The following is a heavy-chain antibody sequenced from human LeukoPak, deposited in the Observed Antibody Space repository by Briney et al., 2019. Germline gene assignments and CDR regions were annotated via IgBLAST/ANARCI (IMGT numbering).Heavy chain of an antibody. CDR1: GGSFSDYY. Sequence: KPSETLSLTCAVYGGSFSDYYWSWIRQPPGKGLEWIGEINHSGATNYSPSLKSRVSISVDMSKNQFSLKLNSVTAADAAMYYCASHYSSGSYRYTGSFDSWGQGMLVNVSS. D-gene: IGHD3-16*02. V-gene: IGHV4-34*01. CDR2: INHSGAT. J-gene: IGHJ4*02. CDR3: ASHYSSGSYRYTGSFDS.